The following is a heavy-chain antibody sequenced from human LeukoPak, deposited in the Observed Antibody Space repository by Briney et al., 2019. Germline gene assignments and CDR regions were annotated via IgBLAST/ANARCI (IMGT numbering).Heavy chain of an antibody. CDR1: GDSVSSDTTA. CDR2: TYYRSKWYN. CDR3: ARDRGSGWYYLYYYGMDV. V-gene: IGHV6-1*01. J-gene: IGHJ6*02. D-gene: IGHD6-19*01. Sequence: SQTLSLTCAISGDSVSSDTTAWNWIRQSPSRGLEWLGRTYYRSKWYNDYAVSVKRRITINPDTSKNQFSLQLNSVTPEDTAVYYCARDRGSGWYYLYYYGMDVWGQGTTVTVSS.